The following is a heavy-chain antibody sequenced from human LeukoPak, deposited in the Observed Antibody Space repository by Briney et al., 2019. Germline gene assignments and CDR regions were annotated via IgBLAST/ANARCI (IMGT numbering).Heavy chain of an antibody. J-gene: IGHJ4*02. Sequence: GGSLRLSCAASGFTFSSYSMNWVRQAPGKGLEWVSSISSSSSYIYYADSVKGRFTISRDNAKNSLYLQMNSLRAEDTAVYYCASCLSGGSCYELEYWGQGTLVTVSS. D-gene: IGHD2-15*01. V-gene: IGHV3-21*01. CDR1: GFTFSSYS. CDR2: ISSSSSYI. CDR3: ASCLSGGSCYELEY.